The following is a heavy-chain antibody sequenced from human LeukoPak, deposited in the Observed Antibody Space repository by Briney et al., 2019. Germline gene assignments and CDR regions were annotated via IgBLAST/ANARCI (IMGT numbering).Heavy chain of an antibody. CDR1: GYTFTGHY. Sequence: ASVKVSCKASGYTFTGHYMHWVRQAPGQGLERMGWIDAKSGGTKYAQRFQGRVTMTRDTSINTGYMELSSLTSDETAVYYCARWRGYSSGWSGPFDDWGQGTLVTVSS. J-gene: IGHJ4*02. D-gene: IGHD6-13*01. V-gene: IGHV1-2*02. CDR2: IDAKSGGT. CDR3: ARWRGYSSGWSGPFDD.